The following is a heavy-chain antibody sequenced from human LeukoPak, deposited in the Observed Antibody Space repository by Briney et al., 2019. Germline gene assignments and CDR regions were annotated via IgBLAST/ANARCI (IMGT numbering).Heavy chain of an antibody. J-gene: IGHJ4*02. CDR1: GYTFSGYY. CDR2: INPVSGGT. D-gene: IGHD1-26*01. V-gene: IGHV1-2*06. CDR3: ARDLSSAPHWELDY. Sequence: ASVKVSCKTSGYTFSGYYIHWVRQDPGQGLEWMGRINPVSGGTNYAQQFQARVTMTRDTSISTVYMEVTSLISDDTAVYHCARDLSSAPHWELDYWGQGTRVTVSS.